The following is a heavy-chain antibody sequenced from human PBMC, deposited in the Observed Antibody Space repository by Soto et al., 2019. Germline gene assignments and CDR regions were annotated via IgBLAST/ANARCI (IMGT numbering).Heavy chain of an antibody. CDR2: INPNSGGT. D-gene: IGHD2-2*01. Sequence: ASVKVSRKASGYTFTGYYMHWVRQAPGQGLEWMGWINPNSGGTNYAQKFQGWVTMTRDTSISTAYMELSRLRSDDTAVYYCARGENIVVVPAAMTYRFDPWGQGTLVTVSS. CDR3: ARGENIVVVPAAMTYRFDP. CDR1: GYTFTGYY. J-gene: IGHJ5*02. V-gene: IGHV1-2*04.